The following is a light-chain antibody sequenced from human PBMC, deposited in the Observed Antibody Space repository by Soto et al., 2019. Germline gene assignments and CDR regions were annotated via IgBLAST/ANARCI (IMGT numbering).Light chain of an antibody. CDR1: QSINRH. V-gene: IGKV3-15*01. CDR2: AAS. Sequence: EILFTQSPATLSLSPGERATLSCRASQSINRHLAWYRQKPGQAPRVLIYAASTRATGIPDRLSGSGSGTEFTLTISSLHSEDVGVYYCQQYDNWWTFGQGTKVDIK. CDR3: QQYDNWWT. J-gene: IGKJ1*01.